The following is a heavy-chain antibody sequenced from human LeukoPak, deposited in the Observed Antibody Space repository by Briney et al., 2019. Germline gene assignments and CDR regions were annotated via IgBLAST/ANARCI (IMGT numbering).Heavy chain of an antibody. J-gene: IGHJ4*02. V-gene: IGHV4-34*01. D-gene: IGHD2-15*01. Sequence: GSLRLSCAASGFTVGSKYMSWVRQAPGKGLEWIGEINHSGSTNYNPSLKSRVTISVDTSKNQFSLKLSSVTAADTAVYYCARVAVVVVAATGGLLGYFDYWGQGTLVTVSS. CDR2: INHSGST. CDR3: ARVAVVVVAATGGLLGYFDY. CDR1: GFTVGSKY.